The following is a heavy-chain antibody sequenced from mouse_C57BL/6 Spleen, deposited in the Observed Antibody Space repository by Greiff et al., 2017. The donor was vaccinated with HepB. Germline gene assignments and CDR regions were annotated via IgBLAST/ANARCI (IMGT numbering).Heavy chain of an antibody. CDR2: ISSGSSTI. D-gene: IGHD1-1*01. CDR3: AREGITTVVAPPFAY. CDR1: GFTFSDYG. Sequence: EVQRVESGGGLVKPGGSLKLSCAASGFTFSDYGMHWVRQAPGKGLEWVAYISSGSSTIYYADTVKGRFTISRDNAKNTLFLQMTSLRSEDTAMYYCAREGITTVVAPPFAYWGQGTLVTVSA. J-gene: IGHJ3*01. V-gene: IGHV5-17*01.